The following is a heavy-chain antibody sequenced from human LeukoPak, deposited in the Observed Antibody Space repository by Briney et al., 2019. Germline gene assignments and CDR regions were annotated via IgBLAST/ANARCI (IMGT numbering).Heavy chain of an antibody. CDR3: ARGVPFQGRGVFDY. J-gene: IGHJ4*02. CDR2: LYYIGNT. Sequence: SETLSLTCTVSGGSISSSSYHWGWIRQPPGRGLEWIGALYYIGNTYFNPSLKSRVTISVDTSKNQFSLKLSSVTAADTAVYYCARGVPFQGRGVFDYWGQGTLVTVSS. CDR1: GGSISSSSYH. D-gene: IGHD2/OR15-2a*01. V-gene: IGHV4-39*07.